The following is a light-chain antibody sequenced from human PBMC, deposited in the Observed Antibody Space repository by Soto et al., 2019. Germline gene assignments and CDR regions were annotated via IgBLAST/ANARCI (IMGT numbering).Light chain of an antibody. Sequence: IPVTQSASSLCAYIGDAVSISCRASQGITTRLAWYQQKTGPPPKLLIYDGSPLERGIRSRFSGTGYGTHFILTMNNLQPEDFATYYCQQFNSLVGQGTRLEIK. CDR3: QQFNSL. V-gene: IGKV1-13*02. CDR2: DGS. CDR1: QGITTR. J-gene: IGKJ5*01.